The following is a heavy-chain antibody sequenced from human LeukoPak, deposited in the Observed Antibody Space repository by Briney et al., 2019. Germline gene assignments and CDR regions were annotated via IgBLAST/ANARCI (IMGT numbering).Heavy chain of an antibody. V-gene: IGHV1-8*01. CDR3: ARLTRRDGYNFDY. J-gene: IGHJ4*02. Sequence: ASVTVSFKASGYTFTSYDINWVRQATGQGLEWMGWMNPNSGNTGYAQKFQGRVTMTRNTSISTAYMELSSLRSEDTAVYYCARLTRRDGYNFDYRGQGTLVTVSS. CDR2: MNPNSGNT. D-gene: IGHD5-24*01. CDR1: GYTFTSYD.